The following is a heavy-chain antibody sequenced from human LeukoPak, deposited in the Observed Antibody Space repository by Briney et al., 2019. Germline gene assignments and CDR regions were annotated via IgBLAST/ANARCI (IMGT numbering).Heavy chain of an antibody. V-gene: IGHV1-2*02. CDR3: ARGMGITIFGVVTHYYYYYMDV. Sequence: ASVKVSCKASGYTFTRYYVSWVRQAPGQGLEWMGWINPNSGGTNYAQKFQGRVTMTRDTSISTAYMELSRLRSDDTAVYYCARGMGITIFGVVTHYYYYYMDVWGKGTTVTVSS. CDR2: INPNSGGT. D-gene: IGHD3-3*01. CDR1: GYTFTRYY. J-gene: IGHJ6*03.